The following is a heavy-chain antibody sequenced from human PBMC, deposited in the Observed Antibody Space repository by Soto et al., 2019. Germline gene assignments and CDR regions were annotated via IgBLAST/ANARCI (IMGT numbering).Heavy chain of an antibody. CDR1: GGTFSSYA. CDR3: ARGGSSPRNYYDKTD. V-gene: IGHV1-69*01. CDR2: IIPIFGTA. Sequence: QVQLVQSGAEVKKPGSSVKVSCKASGGTFSSYAISWVRQAPDQGLDGMGGIIPIFGTATYAQKFQGRVTITADESTSTAYMELSSLRSEDTAVYYCARGGSSPRNYYDKTDWGQGTLVTVSS. D-gene: IGHD3-22*01. J-gene: IGHJ4*02.